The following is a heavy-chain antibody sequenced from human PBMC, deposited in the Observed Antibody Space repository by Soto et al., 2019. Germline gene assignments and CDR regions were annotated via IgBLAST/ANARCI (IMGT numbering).Heavy chain of an antibody. V-gene: IGHV3-48*03. J-gene: IGHJ4*02. CDR2: ISNSGNTI. Sequence: EVQLLESGGGLVQPGGSLRLSCAASGFTFSTYEMNWVRQAPGKGLEWVSHISNSGNTIYYADSVKGRFTISRDNAKNPLLLQRDSLRADDPAVYYCGGGGDYWGQGALVTVSS. CDR3: GGGGDY. D-gene: IGHD3-16*01. CDR1: GFTFSTYE.